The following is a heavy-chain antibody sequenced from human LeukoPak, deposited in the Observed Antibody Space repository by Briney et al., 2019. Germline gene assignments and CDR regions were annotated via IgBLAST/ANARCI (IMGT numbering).Heavy chain of an antibody. J-gene: IGHJ4*02. Sequence: GGSLRLSCAASGFTFSSYWMSWVRQAPGKGLEWVANIKQDGSEKYYVDSVKGRFTISRDNAKNTLHLQMNSLRAEDTAVYYCAKGPKQQLVGSREHYFDYWGQGTLVTVSS. CDR1: GFTFSSYW. D-gene: IGHD6-13*01. V-gene: IGHV3-7*03. CDR3: AKGPKQQLVGSREHYFDY. CDR2: IKQDGSEK.